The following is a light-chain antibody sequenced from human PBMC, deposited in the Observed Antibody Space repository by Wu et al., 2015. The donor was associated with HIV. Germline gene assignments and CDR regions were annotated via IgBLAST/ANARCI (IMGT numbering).Light chain of an antibody. CDR1: QGVSTW. J-gene: IGKJ2*01. V-gene: IGKV1D-12*01. CDR3: QQASSFPYT. CDR2: AAS. Sequence: DIQMTQSPSSVSASVGDRVTITCRASQGVSTWLGWYQQKPGKAPKLLIYAASNLESGVPSRFSGSGSGTDFTLTISSLQPEDFATYYCQQASSFPYTFGLGDQTGDQT.